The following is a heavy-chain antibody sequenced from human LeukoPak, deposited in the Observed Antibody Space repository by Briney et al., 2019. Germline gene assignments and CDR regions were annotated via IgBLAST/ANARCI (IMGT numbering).Heavy chain of an antibody. D-gene: IGHD3-22*01. Sequence: PGGSLRLSCAASGFTFSSYSMNLVRQAPGKGLEWVSSISSSSSYIYYADSVKGRFTISRDNAKNSLYLQMNSLRAEDTAVYYCARVFGYYGSSDYWGQGTLVTVSS. CDR1: GFTFSSYS. J-gene: IGHJ4*02. CDR2: ISSSSSYI. CDR3: ARVFGYYGSSDY. V-gene: IGHV3-21*01.